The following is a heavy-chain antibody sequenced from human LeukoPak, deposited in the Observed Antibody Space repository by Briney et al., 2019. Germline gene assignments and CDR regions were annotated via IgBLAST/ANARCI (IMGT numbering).Heavy chain of an antibody. V-gene: IGHV1-46*01. Sequence: GASVKVSCKASGYTFTSYYIHWVRQAPGQGLEWMGIINPGGGSTSYAQKFQGRASMTRDTSTSTVYMDLSSLRSEDTAVYYCARGSSHAGFWSIGGVIITPADYWGQGTLVTVSS. CDR2: INPGGGST. D-gene: IGHD3-10*01. CDR1: GYTFTSYY. CDR3: ARGSSHAGFWSIGGVIITPADY. J-gene: IGHJ4*02.